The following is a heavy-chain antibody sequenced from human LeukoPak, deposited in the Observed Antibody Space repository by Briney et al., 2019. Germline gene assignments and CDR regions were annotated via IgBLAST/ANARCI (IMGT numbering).Heavy chain of an antibody. CDR1: GATVSSGGYY. CDR3: ASGYSSSYYFDY. V-gene: IGHV4-31*03. CDR2: IYYSGST. Sequence: PSETLSLTCSVSGATVSSGGYYWSWIRQHPGKGLEWIGYIYYSGSTYYNPSLKSRVTISVDTSKNQFSLKLSSVTAADTAVYYCASGYSSSYYFDYWGQGTLVTVSS. D-gene: IGHD6-13*01. J-gene: IGHJ4*02.